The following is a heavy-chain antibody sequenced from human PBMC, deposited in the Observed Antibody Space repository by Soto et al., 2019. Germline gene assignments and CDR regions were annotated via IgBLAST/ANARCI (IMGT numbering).Heavy chain of an antibody. Sequence: VQLVESGGGVVQPGRSLRLSCAASGFTFSSYAMHWVRQAPGKGLEWVAVISYDGSNKYYADSVKGRFTISRDNSKNTLYLQMNSLRAEDTAVYYCASALYSSSSVSPWGQGTLVTVSS. CDR1: GFTFSSYA. V-gene: IGHV3-30-3*01. CDR3: ASALYSSSSVSP. J-gene: IGHJ5*02. CDR2: ISYDGSNK. D-gene: IGHD6-6*01.